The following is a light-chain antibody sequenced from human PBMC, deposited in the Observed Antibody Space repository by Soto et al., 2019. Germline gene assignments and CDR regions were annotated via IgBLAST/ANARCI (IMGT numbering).Light chain of an antibody. J-gene: IGKJ4*01. V-gene: IGKV2-28*01. CDR1: QSLLHSNGYNY. CDR3: IQALQNPPLT. Sequence: EIVMTQSPLSLAVTPGEPASISCRSSQSLLHSNGYNYLDWYLQKPGQSPQLLIYLGSNRAAGVPDRFSGSGSGTDFTLKITRVEAEDVGIYYCIQALQNPPLTLGGGAKVDIX. CDR2: LGS.